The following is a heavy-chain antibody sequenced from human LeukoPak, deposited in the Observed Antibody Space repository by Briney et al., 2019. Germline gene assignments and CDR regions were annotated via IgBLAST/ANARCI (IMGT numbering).Heavy chain of an antibody. J-gene: IGHJ4*02. V-gene: IGHV3-11*01. CDR2: ISSTGGTI. D-gene: IGHD4-17*01. CDR3: ARDDDYGDYATY. CDR1: GFIFNDYY. Sequence: GGSLRLSCAASGFIFNDYYMSWIRQPPGKGLEWVSYISSTGGTIYYADSVKGRFTISRDNSKNTLYLQMNSLRAEDTAVYYCARDDDYGDYATYWGQGTLVTVSS.